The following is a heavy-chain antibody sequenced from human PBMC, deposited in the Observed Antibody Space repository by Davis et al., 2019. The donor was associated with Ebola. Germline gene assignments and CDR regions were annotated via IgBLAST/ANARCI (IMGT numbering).Heavy chain of an antibody. J-gene: IGHJ5*02. CDR3: ASQYYYDSSGYYYGRFDP. D-gene: IGHD3-22*01. V-gene: IGHV4-59*02. CDR1: GGSVSSYS. CDR2: IYYSGST. Sequence: SETLSLTCTVSGGSVSSYSWNWIRQPPGKGLEWIAYIYYSGSTNYNPSLKSRVTISVDTSKNQFSLKLSSVTAADTAVYYCASQYYYDSSGYYYGRFDPWGQGTLVTVSS.